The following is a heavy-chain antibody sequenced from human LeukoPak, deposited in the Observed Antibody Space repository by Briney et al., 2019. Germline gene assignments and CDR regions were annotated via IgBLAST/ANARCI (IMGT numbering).Heavy chain of an antibody. CDR1: GFTFSSYE. CDR3: AKAYYDSSGYYQKSDYYYMDV. D-gene: IGHD3-22*01. V-gene: IGHV3-48*03. Sequence: PGGSLRLSCAASGFTFSSYEMNWVRQAPGKGLEWVSYISSSGSTIYYADSVKGRFTISRDNSKNTLYLQMNSLRAEDTAVYYCAKAYYDSSGYYQKSDYYYMDVWGKGTTVTISS. CDR2: ISSSGSTI. J-gene: IGHJ6*03.